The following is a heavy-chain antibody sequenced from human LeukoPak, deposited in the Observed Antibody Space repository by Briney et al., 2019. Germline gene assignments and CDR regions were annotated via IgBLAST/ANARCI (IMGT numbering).Heavy chain of an antibody. D-gene: IGHD1-26*01. CDR3: ARVVGATEYYYYGMDV. Sequence: PSQTLSLTCTVSGGSISSGGYYWSWIRQHPGKGLEWIGYIYYSGSTYYNPSLKSRVTISVDTSKNQFSLKLSSVTAADTAVYYCARVVGATEYYYYGMDVWGQGTTATVSS. V-gene: IGHV4-31*03. CDR1: GGSISSGGYY. CDR2: IYYSGST. J-gene: IGHJ6*02.